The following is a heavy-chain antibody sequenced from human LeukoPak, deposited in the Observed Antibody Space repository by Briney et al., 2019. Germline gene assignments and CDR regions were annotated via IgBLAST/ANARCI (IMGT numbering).Heavy chain of an antibody. CDR1: GYTLTRYY. Sequence: ASVTVSCKASGYTLTRYYMHWLRQAPGQGLEWMGIINPSGGSTSYAQKFQGRVTMTRDTSTSTVYMELSSLRSEDAAVYYCARSRIAAAGFYFDYWGQGTLVTVSS. V-gene: IGHV1-46*01. D-gene: IGHD6-13*01. CDR2: INPSGGST. J-gene: IGHJ4*02. CDR3: ARSRIAAAGFYFDY.